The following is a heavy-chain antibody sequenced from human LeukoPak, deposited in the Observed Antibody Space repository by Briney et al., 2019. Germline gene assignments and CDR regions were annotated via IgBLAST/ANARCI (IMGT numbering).Heavy chain of an antibody. CDR3: VTDYYDSSGAYTVDH. Sequence: GSLRLSCAASGFTVSSNYMSWVRQAPGKGLEWVSVIYSGGSTYYADSVKGRFTISRDNSKNTLYLQMNSLRAEDTAVYYCVTDYYDSSGAYTVDHWGQGTLVTVSS. CDR1: GFTVSSNY. CDR2: IYSGGST. J-gene: IGHJ4*02. D-gene: IGHD3-22*01. V-gene: IGHV3-66*01.